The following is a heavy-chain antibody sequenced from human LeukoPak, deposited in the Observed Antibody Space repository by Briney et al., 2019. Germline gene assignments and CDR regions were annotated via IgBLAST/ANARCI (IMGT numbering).Heavy chain of an antibody. CDR2: ISGSGGST. V-gene: IGHV3-23*01. CDR3: AKDTYSKGDYFDY. D-gene: IGHD6-13*01. CDR1: GFTFSGFA. Sequence: GGSLRLSCAASGFTFSGFAMSWVRRTPGKGLEWVSAISGSGGSTYYADSVKGRFTISRDNSKNTLYLQMNSLRAEDTAVYYCAKDTYSKGDYFDYWGQGTLVTVSS. J-gene: IGHJ4*02.